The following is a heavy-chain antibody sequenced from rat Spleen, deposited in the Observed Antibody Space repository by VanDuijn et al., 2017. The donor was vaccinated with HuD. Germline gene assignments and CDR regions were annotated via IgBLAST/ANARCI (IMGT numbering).Heavy chain of an antibody. CDR1: GYSITRSYR. CDR3: AKGNPGSSGWYFDF. V-gene: IGHV3-3*01. Sequence: EVQLQESGPGLVKPSQSLSLTCSVTGYSITRSYRWNWIRKFPGNKLEWMGYITSAGSTNYNPSLKSRISITRDTSTNQFFLQVNSVTTEDTATYYCAKGNPGSSGWYFDFWGPGTMVTVSS. J-gene: IGHJ1*01. CDR2: ITSAGST. D-gene: IGHD5-1*01.